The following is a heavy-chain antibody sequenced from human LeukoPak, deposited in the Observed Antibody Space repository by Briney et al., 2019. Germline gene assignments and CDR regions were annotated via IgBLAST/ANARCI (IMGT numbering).Heavy chain of an antibody. V-gene: IGHV4-59*08. D-gene: IGHD6-13*01. J-gene: IGHJ6*02. CDR3: ARLVVAAGAYYYYYYGMDV. CDR2: IYYSGST. Sequence: SETLSLTCTVSGGSISSYYWSWIRQPPGKGLEWIGYIYYSGSTNYNPSLKSRVAITAVTSKNQFSLKLSSVTAADTAVYYCARLVVAAGAYYYYYYGMDVWGQGTTVTVSS. CDR1: GGSISSYY.